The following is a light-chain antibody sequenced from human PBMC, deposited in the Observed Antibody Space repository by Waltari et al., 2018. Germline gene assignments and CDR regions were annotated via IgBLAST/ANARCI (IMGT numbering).Light chain of an antibody. J-gene: IGKJ1*01. CDR3: QNHERLPAV. V-gene: IGKV3-20*01. Sequence: EIVLTQSPGTLSLSPGESATLSCRARQSIGRYLVWYQQKPGQAPRLLIYGASSRAAGSPDRFSGSGSGTDFSLTISRLEPEEFAVYYCQNHERLPAVFGQGTKVEIK. CDR2: GAS. CDR1: QSIGRY.